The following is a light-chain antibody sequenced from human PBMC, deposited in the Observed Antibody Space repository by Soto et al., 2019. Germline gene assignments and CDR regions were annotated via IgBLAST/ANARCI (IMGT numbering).Light chain of an antibody. CDR2: GAS. J-gene: IGKJ5*01. Sequence: DIQLTQSPSFLSASVGDRVTITCRASQGISSYLAWYHQKPGKAPKLLIYGASTLQSGVPSRFSGSGSGTDSPLTPRTRQPEVFAIYYCQHFISPPTTSAQGPRREIK. CDR3: QHFISPPTT. V-gene: IGKV1-9*01. CDR1: QGISSY.